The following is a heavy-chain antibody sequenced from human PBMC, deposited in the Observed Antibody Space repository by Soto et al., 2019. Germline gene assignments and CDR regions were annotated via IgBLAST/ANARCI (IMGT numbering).Heavy chain of an antibody. V-gene: IGHV4-61*01. CDR2: IYYSGST. J-gene: IGHJ4*02. D-gene: IGHD5-12*01. CDR1: GGSVSSGSYY. CDR3: ARERRDGYIETIDY. Sequence: QVQLQESGPGLVKPSETLSLTCTVSGGSVSSGSYYWSWIRQPPGKGLEWIGYIYYSGSTNYNPSLKSRVTISVDTSKNQFSLKLSSVTAADTAVYYCARERRDGYIETIDYWGQGTLVTVSS.